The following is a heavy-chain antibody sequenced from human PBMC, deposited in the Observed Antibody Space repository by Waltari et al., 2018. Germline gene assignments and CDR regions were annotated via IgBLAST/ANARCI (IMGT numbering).Heavy chain of an antibody. V-gene: IGHV1-69*01. D-gene: IGHD2-21*02. CDR1: GGTFSSYA. CDR2: IIPIFGTA. Sequence: QVQLVQSGAEVKKPGSSVKVSCKASGGTFSSYAISWVRQPPGQGLEWMGGIIPIFGTANYAQKFQGRVTITADESTSTAYMELSSLRSEDTAVYYCARDYGGVVTAISGGIFDYWGQGTLVTVSS. J-gene: IGHJ4*02. CDR3: ARDYGGVVTAISGGIFDY.